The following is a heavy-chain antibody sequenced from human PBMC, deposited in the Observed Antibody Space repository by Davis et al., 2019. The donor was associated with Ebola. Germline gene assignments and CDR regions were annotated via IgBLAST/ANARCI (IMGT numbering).Heavy chain of an antibody. J-gene: IGHJ5*02. Sequence: PSETLSLTCTVSGGSISSHYWSWIRQPPGKGLEWIGYIYYSGSTNYNPSLKSRVTISVDTSKNQFSLKLSSVTAADTAVYYCARVDWERKSNWFDPWGQGTLVTVSS. D-gene: IGHD1-26*01. V-gene: IGHV4-59*11. CDR2: IYYSGST. CDR1: GGSISSHY. CDR3: ARVDWERKSNWFDP.